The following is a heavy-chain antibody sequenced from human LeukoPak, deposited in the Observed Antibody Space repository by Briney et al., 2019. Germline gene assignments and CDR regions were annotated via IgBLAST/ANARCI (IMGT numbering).Heavy chain of an antibody. Sequence: GGSLRLSCAASGFTFSNAWMSWVRQAPGKGLEWVSVIYSGGSTYYADSVKGRFTISRDNSKNTLYLQMNSLRAEDTAVYYCARDRITGTTRDYWGQGTLVTVSS. D-gene: IGHD1-7*01. CDR2: IYSGGST. V-gene: IGHV3-66*02. J-gene: IGHJ4*02. CDR3: ARDRITGTTRDY. CDR1: GFTFSNAW.